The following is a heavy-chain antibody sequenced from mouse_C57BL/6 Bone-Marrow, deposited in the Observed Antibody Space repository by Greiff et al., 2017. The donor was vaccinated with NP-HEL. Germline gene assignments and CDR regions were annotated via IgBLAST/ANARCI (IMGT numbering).Heavy chain of an antibody. V-gene: IGHV1-18*01. CDR2: INPNNGGT. CDR1: GYTFTDYN. CDR3: ALYGSSYWYFDV. J-gene: IGHJ1*03. D-gene: IGHD1-1*01. Sequence: DVKLQESGPELVKPGASVKIPCKASGYTFTDYNMDWVKQSHGKSLEWIGDINPNNGGTIYNQKFKGKATLTVDKSSSTAYMELRSLTSEDTAVYYCALYGSSYWYFDVWGTGTTVTVSS.